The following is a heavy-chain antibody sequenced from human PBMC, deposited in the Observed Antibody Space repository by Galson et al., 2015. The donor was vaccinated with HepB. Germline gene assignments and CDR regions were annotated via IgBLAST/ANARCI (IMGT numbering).Heavy chain of an antibody. V-gene: IGHV3-7*03. Sequence: SLRLSCAASGFTFSSYWMSWVRQAPGKGLEWVANIKQDGSEKYYVDSVKGRFTISRDNAKNSLYLQMNSLRAEDTAVYYCARDGSYVPGLHYYGSGSYLGGFDPWGQGTLVTVSS. J-gene: IGHJ5*02. CDR2: IKQDGSEK. CDR1: GFTFSSYW. D-gene: IGHD3-10*01. CDR3: ARDGSYVPGLHYYGSGSYLGGFDP.